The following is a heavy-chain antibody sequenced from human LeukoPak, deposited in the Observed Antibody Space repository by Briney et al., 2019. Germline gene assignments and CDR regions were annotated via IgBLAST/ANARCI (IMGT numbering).Heavy chain of an antibody. CDR1: GFTFSSYG. CDR3: ARGDSSYYYYYGMDV. CDR2: IWYDGSNK. D-gene: IGHD5-24*01. J-gene: IGHJ6*02. V-gene: IGHV3-33*01. Sequence: GVSLRLSCAASGFTFSSYGMHWVRQAPGKGLEWVAVIWYDGSNKYYADSVKGRFTISRDNSKNTLYLQMNSLRAEDTAVYYCARGDSSYYYYYGMDVWGQGTTVTVSS.